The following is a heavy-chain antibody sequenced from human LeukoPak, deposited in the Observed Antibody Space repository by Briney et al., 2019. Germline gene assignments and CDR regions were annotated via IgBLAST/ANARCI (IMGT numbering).Heavy chain of an antibody. V-gene: IGHV3-11*01. J-gene: IGHJ1*01. CDR3: ATNLIGAGEYFQQ. D-gene: IGHD2/OR15-2a*01. CDR1: ALRFSDYY. Sequence: TGGSLRFSCAASALRFSDYYVSWLRQAPGKGLQWVSYISSGGDIMHYADSVKGRFTSSRDNAKNSGYLETNSLGAEDTAVYYCATNLIGAGEYFQQWGQGTLVTVSS. CDR2: ISSGGDIM.